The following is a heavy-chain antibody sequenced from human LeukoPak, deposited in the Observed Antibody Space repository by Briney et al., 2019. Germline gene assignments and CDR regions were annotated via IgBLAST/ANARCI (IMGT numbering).Heavy chain of an antibody. CDR1: GYTFTSYD. D-gene: IGHD3-10*01. V-gene: IGHV1-8*01. J-gene: IGHJ3*02. Sequence: ASVKVSCKASGYTFTSYDINWVRQATGQGLEWMGWMNPNSGNTGYAQKFQGRVTMTRNTSISTACMELSSLRSEDTAVYYCARGYPPVLLWFGELSGTDAFDIWGQGTMVTVSS. CDR3: ARGYPPVLLWFGELSGTDAFDI. CDR2: MNPNSGNT.